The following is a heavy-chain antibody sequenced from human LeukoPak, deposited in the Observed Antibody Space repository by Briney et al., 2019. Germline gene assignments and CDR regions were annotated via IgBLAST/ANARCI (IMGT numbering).Heavy chain of an antibody. Sequence: SETLSLTCTVSGGSISSYYWGWIRQPAGKGLEWIGRIYTSGSTNYNPSLKSRVTMSVDTSKNQFSLKLSSVTAADTAVYYCARDRSYSSSWYGGLDAFDIWGQGTMVTVSS. CDR3: ARDRSYSSSWYGGLDAFDI. CDR1: GGSISSYY. D-gene: IGHD6-13*01. J-gene: IGHJ3*02. V-gene: IGHV4-4*07. CDR2: IYTSGST.